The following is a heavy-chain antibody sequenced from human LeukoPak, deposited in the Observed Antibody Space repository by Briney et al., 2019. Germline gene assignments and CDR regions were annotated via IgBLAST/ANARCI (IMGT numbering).Heavy chain of an antibody. CDR2: IYHSGST. CDR3: ARAASLYDILTGYRHNAFDY. J-gene: IGHJ4*02. V-gene: IGHV4-4*02. CDR1: GGSISSSNW. Sequence: SETLSLTCAVSGGSISSSNWWSWVRQPPGKGLEWIGEIYHSGSTNYNPSLKSRVTISVDKSKNQSSLKLSSVTAADTAVYYCARAASLYDILTGYRHNAFDYWGQGTLVTVSS. D-gene: IGHD3-9*01.